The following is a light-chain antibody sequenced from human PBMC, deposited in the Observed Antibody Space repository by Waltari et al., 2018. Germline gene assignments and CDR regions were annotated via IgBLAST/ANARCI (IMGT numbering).Light chain of an antibody. J-gene: IGKJ1*01. CDR3: QQYNNWPLT. Sequence: EVVMTQSPATLSVSPGERVTLSCRASQSVTTNLAWYQQKPGQAPRLLIYDTSTRPPGFPARFSGSGSETEFTLIISSLQSEDFAVYYCQQYNNWPLTFGQGTRVEIK. CDR2: DTS. V-gene: IGKV3-15*01. CDR1: QSVTTN.